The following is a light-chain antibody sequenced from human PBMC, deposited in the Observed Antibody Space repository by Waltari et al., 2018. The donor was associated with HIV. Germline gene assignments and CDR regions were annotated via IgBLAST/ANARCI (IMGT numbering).Light chain of an antibody. V-gene: IGLV2-23*02. CDR2: EVS. J-gene: IGLJ1*01. Sequence: QSALTQPASVSGSHGPSITLSCTGTSSDVGNYNAVSWYQQHPGKAPKLLIYEVSKRPSGVSNRFSGSKSGNTASLTISGLQAEDEADYYCCSYAGSSTHVFGTGTKVTVL. CDR1: SSDVGNYNA. CDR3: CSYAGSSTHV.